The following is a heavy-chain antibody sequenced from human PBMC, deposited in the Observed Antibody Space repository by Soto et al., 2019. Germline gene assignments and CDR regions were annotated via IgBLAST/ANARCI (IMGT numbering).Heavy chain of an antibody. V-gene: IGHV3-21*01. Sequence: GGSLRLSCAASGFTFSSYSMNWVRQAPGKGLEWVSSISSSSSYIYYADSVKGRFTISRDNAKNSLYLQMNSLRAEDTAVYYCARVTYDILTGYQGDAFDIWGQGTMVTVS. CDR3: ARVTYDILTGYQGDAFDI. J-gene: IGHJ3*02. CDR2: ISSSSSYI. CDR1: GFTFSSYS. D-gene: IGHD3-9*01.